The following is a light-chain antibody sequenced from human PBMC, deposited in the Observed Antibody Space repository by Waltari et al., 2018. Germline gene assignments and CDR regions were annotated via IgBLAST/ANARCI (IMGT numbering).Light chain of an antibody. V-gene: IGKV1-12*01. CDR3: EQANSFPLT. CDR1: QDIRTL. CDR2: SAS. J-gene: IGKJ4*01. Sequence: QLTQSPSSVSASVGDTVTITCRANQDIRTLLAWNQQKAGKAPKLLIYSASTLQDGVPSRFSGSGSGTEFTLTINSLQPEDFATYYCEQANSFPLTFGGGTKVEIK.